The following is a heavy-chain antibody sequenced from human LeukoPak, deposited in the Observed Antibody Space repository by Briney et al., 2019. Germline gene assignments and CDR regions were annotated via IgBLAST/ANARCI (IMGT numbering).Heavy chain of an antibody. Sequence: RTSETLSLTCTVSGGSISSYYWSWIRQPPGKGLEWIGYISYSGSTNYNPSLKSRVTISVDTSRNQFSLKLSSVTAADTAVYYCARGRLGGSGSYYNVLDYWGQGTLVTVSS. D-gene: IGHD3-10*01. CDR3: ARGRLGGSGSYYNVLDY. V-gene: IGHV4-59*01. J-gene: IGHJ4*02. CDR1: GGSISSYY. CDR2: ISYSGST.